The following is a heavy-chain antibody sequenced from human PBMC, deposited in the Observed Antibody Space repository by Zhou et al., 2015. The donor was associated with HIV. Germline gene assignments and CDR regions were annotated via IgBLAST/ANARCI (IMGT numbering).Heavy chain of an antibody. D-gene: IGHD2-8*01. CDR1: GGTFSSYA. J-gene: IGHJ4*02. CDR3: ARRDCTNGVCYRGGMGYFDY. V-gene: IGHV1-69*12. CDR2: IIPIFGTA. Sequence: QVQLVQSGAEVKKPGSSVKVSCKASGGTFSSYAISWVRQAPGQGLEWMGGIIPIFGTANYAQKFQGRVTITADESTSTAYMELSSLRSEDTAVYYCARRDCTNGVCYRGGMGYFDYWGQGTLVTVSS.